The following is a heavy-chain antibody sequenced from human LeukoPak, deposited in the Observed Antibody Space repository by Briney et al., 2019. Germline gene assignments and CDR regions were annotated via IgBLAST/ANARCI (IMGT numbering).Heavy chain of an antibody. V-gene: IGHV3-74*01. D-gene: IGHD5-18*01. CDR3: ARDAVDTANAV. J-gene: IGHJ6*02. CDR1: GFTFTTYW. CDR2: INSDGSIT. Sequence: GGSPRLSCAASGFTFTTYWMHWVRQAPGKGLVWVSHINSDGSITSYADSVKGRFTISRDNAKNTLYLQMNSLRAEDTAVYYCARDAVDTANAVWGQGTTVTVSS.